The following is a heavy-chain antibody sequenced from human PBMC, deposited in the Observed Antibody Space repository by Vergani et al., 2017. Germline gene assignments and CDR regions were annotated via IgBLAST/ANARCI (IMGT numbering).Heavy chain of an antibody. CDR3: AKDCYYGSGSRRGNGMDV. Sequence: QVQLVESGGGVVQPGRSLRLSCAASGFTFSSYGMYWVRQAPGKGLEWVAVISYDGSNKYYADSMKGRFTISRDNSKNTLYLQMNSLRAEDTAVYYCAKDCYYGSGSRRGNGMDVWGQGTTVTVSS. V-gene: IGHV3-30*18. D-gene: IGHD3-10*01. CDR2: ISYDGSNK. CDR1: GFTFSSYG. J-gene: IGHJ6*02.